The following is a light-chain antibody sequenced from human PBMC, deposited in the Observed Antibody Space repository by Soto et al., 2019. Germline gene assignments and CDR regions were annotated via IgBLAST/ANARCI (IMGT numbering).Light chain of an antibody. V-gene: IGKV3-15*01. Sequence: EIVLTQSPATLSVSPGERATLSCRASQSVSTNLAWYQQKPGQAPRLLIYFASSRATGVPARFSGSGSGTEFTLPINSLQSEDSGVYYCQQYNKWPPITFGQGTRLEIK. CDR1: QSVSTN. CDR2: FAS. J-gene: IGKJ5*01. CDR3: QQYNKWPPIT.